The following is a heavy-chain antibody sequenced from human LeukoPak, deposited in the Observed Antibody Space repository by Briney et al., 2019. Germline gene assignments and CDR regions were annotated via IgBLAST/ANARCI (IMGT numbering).Heavy chain of an antibody. CDR3: AKDRQGHYYDSSGYPEILLDY. D-gene: IGHD3-22*01. J-gene: IGHJ4*02. CDR2: ISGSGSST. V-gene: IGHV3-23*01. CDR1: GFTFSSYA. Sequence: PGGSLRLSCAASGFTFSSYAMSWVRQAPGKGLEWVSAISGSGSSTYYADSVKGRFTISRDNSKNTLYVQMNSLRAEDTAVYYCAKDRQGHYYDSSGYPEILLDYWGQGTLVTVSS.